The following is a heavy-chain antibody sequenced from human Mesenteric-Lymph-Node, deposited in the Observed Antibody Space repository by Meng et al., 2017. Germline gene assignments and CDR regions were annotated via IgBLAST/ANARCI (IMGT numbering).Heavy chain of an antibody. Sequence: ASVKVSCKASGYTFTSYGISWVRQAPGQGLEWMGWISAYNGNTNYAQKLQGRVTMTTDTSTSTAYMELRSLRSDDTAVYYCARDRDLGTMVRGVLDYWGQGTRVTVSS. D-gene: IGHD3-10*01. CDR3: ARDRDLGTMVRGVLDY. J-gene: IGHJ4*02. V-gene: IGHV1-18*01. CDR2: ISAYNGNT. CDR1: GYTFTSYG.